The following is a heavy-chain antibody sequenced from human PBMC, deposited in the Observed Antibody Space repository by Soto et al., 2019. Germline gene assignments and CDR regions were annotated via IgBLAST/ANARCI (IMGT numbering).Heavy chain of an antibody. CDR1: GFTLSGRS. CDR2: IDNAGTGS. V-gene: IGHV3-74*01. Sequence: EVQLVESGGGLVQPGGSLRLSCAASGFTLSGRSMHWVRQAPGKGLVWVSGIDNAGTGSTYADSVKGRFTSSRDNAKNMLYLQMISLRVEDTAVYYCARGWFGPDVWGKGTTVTVSS. CDR3: ARGWFGPDV. J-gene: IGHJ6*04. D-gene: IGHD3-10*01.